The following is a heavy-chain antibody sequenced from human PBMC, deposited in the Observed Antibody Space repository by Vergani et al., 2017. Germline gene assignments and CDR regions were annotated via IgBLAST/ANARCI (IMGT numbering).Heavy chain of an antibody. CDR2: VSFRGDT. V-gene: IGHV4-59*02. J-gene: IGHJ4*02. CDR1: GASVNSYY. D-gene: IGHD4/OR15-4a*01. CDR3: AWSRIYYGARSPDY. Sequence: QVKLQESGPGLVKPSETLSLTCTVSGASVNSYYWSWIRQPPGKGLEWMGYVSFRGDTLYDPSVKGRMTISLNTSSNQFSLYLTSVTAADTAVYYCAWSRIYYGARSPDYWGQGTLVTVSS.